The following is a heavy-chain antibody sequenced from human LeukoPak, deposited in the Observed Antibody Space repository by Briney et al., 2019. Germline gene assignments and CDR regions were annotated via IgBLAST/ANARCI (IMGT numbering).Heavy chain of an antibody. Sequence: SETLSLTCTVPGDSISSYYWSWLRRPPGKGLEGLGYMYYSGSNNYNHSLKSRVTIALETSKTQFSLKRISMSAAGAAVYCCARHGSSGYSSGWYFSFYYWGQGTLVTVSS. D-gene: IGHD6-19*01. CDR3: ARHGSSGYSSGWYFSFYY. V-gene: IGHV4-59*08. CDR1: GDSISSYY. CDR2: MYYSGSN. J-gene: IGHJ4*02.